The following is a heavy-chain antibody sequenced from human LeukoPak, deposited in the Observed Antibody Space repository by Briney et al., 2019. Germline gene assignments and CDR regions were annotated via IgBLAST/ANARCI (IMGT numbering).Heavy chain of an antibody. CDR3: ARDSLYCSGGSCYSGWFDP. CDR1: GYTFTSYY. V-gene: IGHV1-46*01. CDR2: INPSGGST. D-gene: IGHD2-15*01. Sequence: ASVKVSCKASGYTFTSYYMHWVRQAPGQGLEWMGIINPSGGSTSYAQKFQGRVTMTRDTSTSTVYMELSSLRSEDTAVYYCARDSLYCSGGSCYSGWFDPWGQGTLVTVSS. J-gene: IGHJ5*02.